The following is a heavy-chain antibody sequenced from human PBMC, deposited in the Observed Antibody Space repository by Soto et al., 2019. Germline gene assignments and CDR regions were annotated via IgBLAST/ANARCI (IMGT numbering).Heavy chain of an antibody. CDR1: GFLLNTSGVG. D-gene: IGHD3-10*01. CDR3: AHTDYYGSGTFNY. J-gene: IGHJ4*02. Sequence: QITLKESGPTLVKPTQTLTLTCTFSGFLLNTSGVGVGWFRQPPGKALEWLAFLYWDDDKRYSPSLKSRLTTTHDPSKNQVVPTMTHMDPVETATYYCAHTDYYGSGTFNYSGQGTLVTVSS. V-gene: IGHV2-5*02. CDR2: LYWDDDK.